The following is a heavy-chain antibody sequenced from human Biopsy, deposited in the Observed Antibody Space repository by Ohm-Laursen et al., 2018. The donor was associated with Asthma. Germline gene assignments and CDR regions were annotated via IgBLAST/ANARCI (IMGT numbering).Heavy chain of an antibody. J-gene: IGHJ4*02. CDR2: HDHEEGGT. Sequence: ASVKVSCKISGYSLTDLSMHWVRQAPGQGLEWMGGHDHEEGGTVNAWRFQGRVTMAEDTSTDTAYMELSSLSSDDTAVYYCASDFPKDYVRYNFQFWGQGTLVTVSS. CDR1: GYSLTDLS. CDR3: ASDFPKDYVRYNFQF. V-gene: IGHV1-24*01. D-gene: IGHD4-17*01.